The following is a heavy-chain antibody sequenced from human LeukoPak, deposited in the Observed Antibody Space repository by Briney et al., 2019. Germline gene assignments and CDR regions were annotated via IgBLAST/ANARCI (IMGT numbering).Heavy chain of an antibody. J-gene: IGHJ2*01. CDR2: IDGNGNDN. V-gene: IGHV3-30*12. D-gene: IGHD6-19*01. CDR3: ARDDDTSGNHWYFDV. Sequence: GTSLRLSCAASGFTFRYFGMVWVRQAPGKGLQWVAAIDGNGNDNYYADSARGRFVISRDNSKNTLYLQIYSLTVVDTAVYYCARDDDTSGNHWYFDVWGRGTLVIASS. CDR1: GFTFRYFG.